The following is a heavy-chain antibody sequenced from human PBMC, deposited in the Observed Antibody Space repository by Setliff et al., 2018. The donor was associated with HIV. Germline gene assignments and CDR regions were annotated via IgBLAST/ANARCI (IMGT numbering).Heavy chain of an antibody. CDR1: GGTFSSHA. CDR2: IIPVIGTA. CDR3: ARGTLIATRPYYFDY. Sequence: GASVKVSCKAFGGTFSSHAISWARQAPGQRLEWMGGIIPVIGTANYAQQFQGRLTITADEVTRTASMELSSLRSEGTAVYYCARGTLIATRPYYFDYWGQGTLVTVSS. D-gene: IGHD6-6*01. J-gene: IGHJ4*02. V-gene: IGHV1-69*13.